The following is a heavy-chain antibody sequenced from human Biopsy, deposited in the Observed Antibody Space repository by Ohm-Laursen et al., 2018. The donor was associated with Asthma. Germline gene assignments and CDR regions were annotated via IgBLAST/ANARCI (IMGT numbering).Heavy chain of an antibody. D-gene: IGHD5-12*01. Sequence: TLFLTCIVSGDSISSRGGHYWSWIRQHPGKGLEWIGYIYYSGSTYYNPSLKSRVTISVDTSKNQFSLKVRSVTAADTAVYYCARDRSYSGSAGFGHYYGMDVWGQGTTVTVSS. CDR1: GDSISSRGGHY. V-gene: IGHV4-31*03. J-gene: IGHJ6*02. CDR2: IYYSGST. CDR3: ARDRSYSGSAGFGHYYGMDV.